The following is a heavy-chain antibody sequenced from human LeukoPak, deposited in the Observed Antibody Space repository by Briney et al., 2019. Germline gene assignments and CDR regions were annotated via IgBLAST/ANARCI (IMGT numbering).Heavy chain of an antibody. CDR3: ARGEKQWLVRAPHFDY. V-gene: IGHV3-7*01. J-gene: IGHJ4*02. CDR2: IKQDGSEK. D-gene: IGHD6-19*01. Sequence: PGGSLRLSCAASGFTFSSYWMSWVRQAPGKGLEWVANIKQDGSEKYCVDSVKGRFTISRDNAKNSLYLQMNSLRAEDTAVYYCARGEKQWLVRAPHFDYWGQGTLVTVSS. CDR1: GFTFSSYW.